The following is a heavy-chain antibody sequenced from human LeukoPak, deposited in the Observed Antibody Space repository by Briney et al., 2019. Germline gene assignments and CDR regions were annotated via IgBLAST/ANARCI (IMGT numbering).Heavy chain of an antibody. D-gene: IGHD4-17*01. V-gene: IGHV3-7*01. Sequence: PGGSLRLSCAASGFTFSSYWMSWVRQAPGKGLEWVANIKQDGSEKYYVDSVKGRFTISRDNAKNSLYLQMNSLRAEDTTVYCCAGGDYGDYFGASDAFDIWGQGTMVTVSS. J-gene: IGHJ3*02. CDR1: GFTFSSYW. CDR3: AGGDYGDYFGASDAFDI. CDR2: IKQDGSEK.